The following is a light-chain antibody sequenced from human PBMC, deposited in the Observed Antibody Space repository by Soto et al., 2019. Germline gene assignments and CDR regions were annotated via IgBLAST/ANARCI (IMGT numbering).Light chain of an antibody. V-gene: IGKV1-5*03. CDR1: QSISCW. CDR3: QQYNSYEFT. J-gene: IGKJ3*01. CDR2: RAS. Sequence: DIQMTQSPSTLSASLGDRVTITCRASQSISCWLAWYQQKPGKAPKLLIYRASSLESGVPSRFSGSGSGTEFTLTISSLQPDDFAYHYCQQYNSYEFTFGPGTKVDI.